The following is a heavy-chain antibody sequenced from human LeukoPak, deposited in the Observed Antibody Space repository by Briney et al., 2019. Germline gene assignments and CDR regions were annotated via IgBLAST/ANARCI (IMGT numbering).Heavy chain of an antibody. D-gene: IGHD3-10*01. J-gene: IGHJ5*02. Sequence: SGPTLVKPTQTLTLTCTFSGFSLSTRGVGVGWIRQPPGNALEWLAFIYWYDDKRYSPSLKTRSTFTKLTSNNQVVLTMTNMDLVDTATYYCAHAISVDRGVIIPNLFDPWGQGTLVSVSS. CDR3: AHAISVDRGVIIPNLFDP. CDR2: IYWYDDK. V-gene: IGHV2-5*01. CDR1: GFSLSTRGVG.